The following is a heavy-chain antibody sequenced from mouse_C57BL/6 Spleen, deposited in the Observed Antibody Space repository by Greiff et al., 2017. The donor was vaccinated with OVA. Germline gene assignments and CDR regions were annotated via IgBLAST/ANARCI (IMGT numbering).Heavy chain of an antibody. D-gene: IGHD1-1*01. Sequence: EVKLQESGPELVKPGASVKISCKASGYTFTDYYMNWVKQSHGKSLEWIGDINPNNGGTSYNQKFKGKATLTVDKSSSTAYMELRSLTSEDSAVYYCARSHYYGSSWYFDVWGTGTTVTVSS. CDR3: ARSHYYGSSWYFDV. CDR2: INPNNGGT. CDR1: GYTFTDYY. V-gene: IGHV1-26*01. J-gene: IGHJ1*03.